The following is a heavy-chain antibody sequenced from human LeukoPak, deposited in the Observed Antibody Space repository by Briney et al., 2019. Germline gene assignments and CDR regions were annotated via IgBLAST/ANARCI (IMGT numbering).Heavy chain of an antibody. V-gene: IGHV1-18*01. D-gene: IGHD2-2*01. CDR3: ARDGGWPADQHYFDY. J-gene: IGHJ4*02. Sequence: ASVNVSCTASGYTFTIYGISWVRQAPGQGLEWMGWISAYNGNTNYAQKLQGRVTMTTDTSTSTAYMELRSLRSDDTAVYYCARDGGWPADQHYFDYWGQGTLVTVSS. CDR2: ISAYNGNT. CDR1: GYTFTIYG.